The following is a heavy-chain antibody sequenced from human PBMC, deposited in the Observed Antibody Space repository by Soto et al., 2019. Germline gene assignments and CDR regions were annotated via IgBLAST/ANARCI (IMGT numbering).Heavy chain of an antibody. Sequence: QMQLQASGPGLVKPSETLSLTCNVSGASVSNGYWSWIRQPPGKRLEWIGFMYFGGSFNYNPSLTSRATISVETSKNQFPMKLTSVTASDTAVYYCARSYYDSTGFAVDPWGQGTLVTVSS. CDR1: GASVSNGY. V-gene: IGHV4-59*02. J-gene: IGHJ5*02. CDR2: MYFGGSF. CDR3: ARSYYDSTGFAVDP. D-gene: IGHD3-22*01.